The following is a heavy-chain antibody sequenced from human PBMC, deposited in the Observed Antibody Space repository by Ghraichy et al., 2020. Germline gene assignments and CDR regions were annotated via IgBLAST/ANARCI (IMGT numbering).Heavy chain of an antibody. Sequence: GGSLRLSCAASGFTFSSYSMNWVRQAPGKGLEWVSYISSSSSTIYYADSVKGRFTISRDNAKNSLYLQMNSLRDEDTAVYYCARDTGGDYRNYWYFDLWGRGTLVTVSS. D-gene: IGHD4-17*01. CDR2: ISSSSSTI. CDR3: ARDTGGDYRNYWYFDL. J-gene: IGHJ2*01. V-gene: IGHV3-48*02. CDR1: GFTFSSYS.